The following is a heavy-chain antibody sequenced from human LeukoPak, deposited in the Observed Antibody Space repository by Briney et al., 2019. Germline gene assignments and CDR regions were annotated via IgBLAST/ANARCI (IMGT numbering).Heavy chain of an antibody. CDR2: ISISSDSM. D-gene: IGHD6-6*01. Sequence: GGSLRLSCAAAGFIFSSYSMNWVRQAPGKGLEWLSYISISSDSMSYADPVKGRFTISRDNAKNSLYLQMNSLRDEDTAMYYCARDTRGSARPDAFDIWGQGTRVTLFS. CDR1: GFIFSSYS. CDR3: ARDTRGSARPDAFDI. J-gene: IGHJ3*02. V-gene: IGHV3-48*02.